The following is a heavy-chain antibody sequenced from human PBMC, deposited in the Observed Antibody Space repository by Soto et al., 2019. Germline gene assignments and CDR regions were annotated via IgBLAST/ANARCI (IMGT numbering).Heavy chain of an antibody. D-gene: IGHD1-1*01. CDR3: VRDKRGPEDGFDI. CDR2: ILFDGGKK. J-gene: IGHJ3*02. Sequence: GGSLRLSCAASGFTFYTYAMHWVRQAPGKGLERVAVILFDGGKKYFEDSVKGRFTISRDTYKNMVYLEMNSLGAEDTAVYYCVRDKRGPEDGFDIWGQGTMVTVSS. CDR1: GFTFYTYA. V-gene: IGHV3-33*05.